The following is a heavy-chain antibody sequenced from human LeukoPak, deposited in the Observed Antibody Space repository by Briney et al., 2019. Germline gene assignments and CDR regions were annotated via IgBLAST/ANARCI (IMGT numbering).Heavy chain of an antibody. D-gene: IGHD3-10*01. V-gene: IGHV4-59*08. CDR3: ARYMVRGVISIFDY. J-gene: IGHJ4*02. CDR1: GGSISSYY. CDR2: IYYSGST. Sequence: SETLSLTCTVSGGSISSYYWSWTRQPPGKGLEWIGYIYYSGSTNYNPSLKSRVTISVDTSKNQFSLKLSSVTAADTAVYYCARYMVRGVISIFDYWGQGALVTVSS.